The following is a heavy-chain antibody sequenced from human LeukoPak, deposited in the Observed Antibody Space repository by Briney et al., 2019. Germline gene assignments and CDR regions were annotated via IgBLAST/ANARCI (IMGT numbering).Heavy chain of an antibody. Sequence: GGSLRLSCAVSGFTFDDYAMHWVRQAPGKGLDWVSLINGDGGSTYADSVKGRFTVSRDNSKNSLYLQMNSLRTEDTALYFCAKVGQGFDLDYWGQGTLVTVSS. CDR3: AKVGQGFDLDY. CDR1: GFTFDDYA. J-gene: IGHJ4*02. D-gene: IGHD1-26*01. CDR2: INGDGGST. V-gene: IGHV3-43*02.